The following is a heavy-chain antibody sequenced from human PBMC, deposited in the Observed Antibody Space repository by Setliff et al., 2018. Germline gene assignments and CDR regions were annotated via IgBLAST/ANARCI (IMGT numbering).Heavy chain of an antibody. V-gene: IGHV4-34*01. J-gene: IGHJ4*02. CDR2: INHSGST. Sequence: PSETLSLTCAVYGGSFSGYYWSWIRQPPGKGLEWIGEINHSGSTNYNPSLKSRVTISLDMSKNQFSLKLSSVTAADTARYYCATDKLTTSCIDHWGPGTQVTSPQ. CDR1: GGSFSGYY. CDR3: ATDKLTTSCIDH. D-gene: IGHD2-2*01.